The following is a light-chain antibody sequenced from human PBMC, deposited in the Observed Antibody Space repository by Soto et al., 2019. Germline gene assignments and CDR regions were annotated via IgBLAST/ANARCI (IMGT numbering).Light chain of an antibody. V-gene: IGLV2-14*03. CDR3: CSYTTSNTRQIV. CDR2: DVS. J-gene: IGLJ1*01. CDR1: SSDVGGYNY. Sequence: QSALTQPASVSGSPGQSITISCTGTSSDVGGYNYVSWYQHHPGKAPKLMIYDVSNRPSGVSNRFSGSKSGNTASLTISGLDPEDEADYYCCSYTTSNTRQIVFGTGTKLTVL.